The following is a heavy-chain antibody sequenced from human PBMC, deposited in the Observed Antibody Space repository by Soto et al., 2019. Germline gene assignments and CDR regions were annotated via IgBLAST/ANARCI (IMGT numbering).Heavy chain of an antibody. D-gene: IGHD5-12*01. CDR1: GFTFSSYS. J-gene: IGHJ6*03. Sequence: EVQLVESGGGLVRPGGSLRLSCAASGFTFSSYSINWVRQAPGKGLEWVSSIGRVSSHIYYADSVKGRFTVSRDNAKNSRYLQMNNLRVEDTAVYYWARDVYTGYDSYYYYYMDVWGKGTTVTVSS. V-gene: IGHV3-21*01. CDR2: IGRVSSHI. CDR3: ARDVYTGYDSYYYYYMDV.